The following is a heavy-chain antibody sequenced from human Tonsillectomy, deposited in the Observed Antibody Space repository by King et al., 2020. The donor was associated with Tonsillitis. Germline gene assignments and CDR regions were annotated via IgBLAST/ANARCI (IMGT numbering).Heavy chain of an antibody. CDR1: GYSFTSYW. D-gene: IGHD4-23*01. J-gene: IGHJ1*01. Sequence: QLVQSGAEVKKPGESLRISCKGSGYSFTSYWIGWVRQMPGKGLEWMGIIYPGDSDTRYSPSFQSQVTPPADKSLSTAYLQWSSLKASDTAMYYCARSYGGNSLYFQHWGQGTLVTVSS. V-gene: IGHV5-51*01. CDR3: ARSYGGNSLYFQH. CDR2: IYPGDSDT.